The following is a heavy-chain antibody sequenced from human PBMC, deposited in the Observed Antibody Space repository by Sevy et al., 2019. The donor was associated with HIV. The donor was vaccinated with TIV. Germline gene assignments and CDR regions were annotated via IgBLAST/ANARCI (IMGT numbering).Heavy chain of an antibody. D-gene: IGHD3-22*01. V-gene: IGHV1-24*01. Sequence: ASVKVSCKVSGYTLTQLSMHWVRQTPGKGLEWRGRFDPEDGTTIYAQKFQGRVTMTEDTSTDTAYLELSSLRSEDTAVYYCATTREYYSDNSGYLDYWCRGTLVTVSS. CDR1: GYTLTQLS. J-gene: IGHJ4*02. CDR2: FDPEDGTT. CDR3: ATTREYYSDNSGYLDY.